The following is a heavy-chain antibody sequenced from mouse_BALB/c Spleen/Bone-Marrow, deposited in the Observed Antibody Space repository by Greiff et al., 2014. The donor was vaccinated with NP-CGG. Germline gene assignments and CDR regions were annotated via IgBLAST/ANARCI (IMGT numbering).Heavy chain of an antibody. Sequence: EVQLQQSGAELVKPGASVKLSCTASGFNIKDTYMHWVKQRPEQGLEWIGRIDPANGNTKYDPKFQGKATITADTSSNTAYLQLSSLTSEDTAVYYCAAYYYGSSQFAYWGQGTLVTFSA. CDR3: AAYYYGSSQFAY. J-gene: IGHJ3*01. D-gene: IGHD1-1*01. CDR1: GFNIKDTY. CDR2: IDPANGNT. V-gene: IGHV14-3*02.